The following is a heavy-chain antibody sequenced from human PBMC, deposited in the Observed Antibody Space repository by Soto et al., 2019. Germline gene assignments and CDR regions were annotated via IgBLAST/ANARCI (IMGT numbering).Heavy chain of an antibody. CDR2: INHSGST. V-gene: IGHV4-34*01. Sequence: SETLSLTCAVYGGSFSGYYWSWIRQPPGKGLEWIGEINHSGSTNYNPSLKSRVTISVDTSKNQFSLKLSSVTAADTAVYYCARGWRNCSGGSCYLYNWFDPWAREPWSPSPQ. D-gene: IGHD2-15*01. J-gene: IGHJ5*02. CDR1: GGSFSGYY. CDR3: ARGWRNCSGGSCYLYNWFDP.